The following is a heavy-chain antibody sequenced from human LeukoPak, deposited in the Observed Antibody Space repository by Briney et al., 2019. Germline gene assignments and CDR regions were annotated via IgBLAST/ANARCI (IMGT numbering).Heavy chain of an antibody. Sequence: GGSLRLSCAASGFTFSSYGMHWVRQAPGKGLEWVAFIRYDGSNKYYADSVKGRFTISRDNSKNTLYLQMNTLRAEDTAVYYCATLRLPAVTTKAFDYWGQGTLVTVSS. V-gene: IGHV3-30*02. D-gene: IGHD2-2*01. CDR2: IRYDGSNK. J-gene: IGHJ4*02. CDR3: ATLRLPAVTTKAFDY. CDR1: GFTFSSYG.